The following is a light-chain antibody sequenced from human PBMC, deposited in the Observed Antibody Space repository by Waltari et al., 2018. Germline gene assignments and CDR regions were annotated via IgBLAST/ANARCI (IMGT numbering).Light chain of an antibody. CDR1: QSVSSAV. CDR3: QHYLRLPVT. CDR2: GAS. V-gene: IGKV3-20*01. J-gene: IGKJ1*01. Sequence: EIVLTQSPGTLSLFRGERATVSCRASQSVSSAVAGYQQQPGQAPRPLIYGASTRATGIPYRFSGSGSGTDFSLTISRLEPDDFAVYYCQHYLRLPVTFGQGTTVEI.